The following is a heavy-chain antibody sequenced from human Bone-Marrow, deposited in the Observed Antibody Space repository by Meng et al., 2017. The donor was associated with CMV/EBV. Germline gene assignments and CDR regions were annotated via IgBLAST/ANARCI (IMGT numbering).Heavy chain of an antibody. CDR1: GGSISGSSYY. J-gene: IGHJ4*02. CDR3: ATFITAGGYFDY. Sequence: TVSGGSISGSSYYWGWIRQPPGKGLEWIGSIYYSGSTYYNPSLKSRVTISVDTSKNQFSLKLSSVTAADTAVYYCATFITAGGYFDYWGQGTLVTVSS. CDR2: IYYSGST. V-gene: IGHV4-39*07. D-gene: IGHD3-22*01.